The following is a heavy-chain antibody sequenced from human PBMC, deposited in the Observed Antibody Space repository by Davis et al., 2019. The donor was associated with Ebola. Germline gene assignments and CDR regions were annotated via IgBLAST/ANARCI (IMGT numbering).Heavy chain of an antibody. CDR1: GFTFSSYG. V-gene: IGHV3-30*18. J-gene: IGHJ6*02. CDR2: ISYDGSNK. Sequence: GESLKISCAASGFTFSSYGMHWVRQAPGKGLEWVAVISYDGSNKYYADSVKGRFTISRDNSKSTLYLQMNSLRAEDTAVYYCAKVATVIPTYYYYGMDVWGQGTTVTVSS. D-gene: IGHD3-22*01. CDR3: AKVATVIPTYYYYGMDV.